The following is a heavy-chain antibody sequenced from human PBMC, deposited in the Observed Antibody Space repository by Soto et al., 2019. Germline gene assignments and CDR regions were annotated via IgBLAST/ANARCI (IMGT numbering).Heavy chain of an antibody. D-gene: IGHD6-13*01. CDR1: GDSISAYS. Sequence: SETLSLTCTVSGDSISAYSWSWVRQPPGKGLEWIGNIHYNGNTKYNPSLKSRVSMSVDTSKNQFSLRLISVTAADTAKYFCARGTSSWSWKFDYWGQGIVVT. V-gene: IGHV4-59*01. CDR3: ARGTSSWSWKFDY. J-gene: IGHJ4*02. CDR2: IHYNGNT.